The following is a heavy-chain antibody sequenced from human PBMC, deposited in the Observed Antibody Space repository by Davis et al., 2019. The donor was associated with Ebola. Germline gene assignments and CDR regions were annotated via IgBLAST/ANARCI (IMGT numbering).Heavy chain of an antibody. CDR1: GFTFSSYD. D-gene: IGHD2-2*01. V-gene: IGHV3-48*03. CDR3: ARDPGDIVVVPAAIGVNGMDV. J-gene: IGHJ6*02. CDR2: ISSSGSTI. Sequence: GGSLRLSCAASGFTFSSYDMNWVRQAPGKGLEWVSYISSSGSTIYYADSVKGRFTISRDNAKNSLYLQMNSLRAEDTAVYYCARDPGDIVVVPAAIGVNGMDVWGQGTTVTVSS.